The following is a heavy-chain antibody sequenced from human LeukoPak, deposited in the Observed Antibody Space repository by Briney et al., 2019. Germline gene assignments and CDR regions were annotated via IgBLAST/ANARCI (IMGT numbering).Heavy chain of an antibody. Sequence: SVKVSCKASGGTFISYAISWVRQAPGQGLEWMGGIIPIFGTANYAQKFQGRVTITADESTSTAYMELSSLRSEDTAVYYCARDNYYDSSGSLDAFDIWGQGTMVTVSS. J-gene: IGHJ3*02. CDR2: IIPIFGTA. CDR3: ARDNYYDSSGSLDAFDI. CDR1: GGTFISYA. V-gene: IGHV1-69*13. D-gene: IGHD3-22*01.